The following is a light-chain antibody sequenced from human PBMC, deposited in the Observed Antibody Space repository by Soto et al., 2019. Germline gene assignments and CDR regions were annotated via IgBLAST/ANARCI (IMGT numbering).Light chain of an antibody. CDR2: DAS. V-gene: IGKV3-11*01. CDR1: QSVSSY. Sequence: EIVLTQSPATLSLSPGERATLSCRASQSVSSYLAWYQQKPGQPPRLLIYDASNRATGIPARSSGSGSGTDFTLTISSLEPEDFAVYYCQQRSNWATFGPGTKVDIK. CDR3: QQRSNWAT. J-gene: IGKJ3*01.